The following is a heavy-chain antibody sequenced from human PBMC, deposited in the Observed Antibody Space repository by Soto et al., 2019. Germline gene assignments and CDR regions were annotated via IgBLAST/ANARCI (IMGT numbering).Heavy chain of an antibody. CDR2: IYYSGST. Sequence: SETLSLTCTVSGGSISSYYWSWIRQPPGKGLEWIGYIYYSGSTNYNPSLKSRVTISVDTSKNQFSLRLSSVTAADTAVYYCARDNGRENYYDSSGYWYYFDYWGQGTLVTVSS. J-gene: IGHJ4*02. V-gene: IGHV4-59*01. CDR3: ARDNGRENYYDSSGYWYYFDY. CDR1: GGSISSYY. D-gene: IGHD3-22*01.